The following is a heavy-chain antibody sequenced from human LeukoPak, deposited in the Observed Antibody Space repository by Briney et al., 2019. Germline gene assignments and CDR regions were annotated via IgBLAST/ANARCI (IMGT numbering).Heavy chain of an antibody. CDR2: ISGDGGST. Sequence: GGSLRLSCAASGFTFDDYAMHWVRQAPGKGLELVSLISGDGGSTYYADSVKGRFTISRDNSKNSLYLQMNSLRTEDTALYYCANGIQSSGWYRAYYYMDVWGKGTTVTVSS. CDR3: ANGIQSSGWYRAYYYMDV. J-gene: IGHJ6*03. CDR1: GFTFDDYA. V-gene: IGHV3-43*02. D-gene: IGHD6-19*01.